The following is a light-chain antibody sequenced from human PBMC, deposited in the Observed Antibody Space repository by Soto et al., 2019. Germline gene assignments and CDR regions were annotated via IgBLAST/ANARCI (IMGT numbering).Light chain of an antibody. J-gene: IGKJ1*01. CDR3: QQYNNWPRT. V-gene: IGKV3-15*01. Sequence: EVVMTQSPATLSVSPGETATLSCRASQSVSSSLAWYHKKPGQAPRLLIYGASTRATGIPARFSGSGSGTEFTLTISSLQSEDFAVYYCQQYNNWPRTFGQGTKVEIE. CDR1: QSVSSS. CDR2: GAS.